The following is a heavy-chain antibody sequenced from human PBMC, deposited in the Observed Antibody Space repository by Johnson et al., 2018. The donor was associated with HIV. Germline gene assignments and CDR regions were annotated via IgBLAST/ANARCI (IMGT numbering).Heavy chain of an antibody. Sequence: VQLVESGGGLVQPGGSLRLSCAASGFTFSSYAMSWVRQAPGKGLEWVSAISGSGGSTYYADSVKVRFTISRDNSKNTLYLQMNSLRAEDTAVYYCAKHIVLVVYAIGAAFDIWGQGTMVTVSS. CDR3: AKHIVLVVYAIGAAFDI. CDR1: GFTFSSYA. V-gene: IGHV3-23*04. CDR2: ISGSGGST. D-gene: IGHD2-8*02. J-gene: IGHJ3*02.